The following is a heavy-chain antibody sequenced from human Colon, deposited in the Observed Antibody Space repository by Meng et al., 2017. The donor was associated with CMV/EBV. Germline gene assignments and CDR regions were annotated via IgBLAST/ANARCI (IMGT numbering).Heavy chain of an antibody. D-gene: IGHD1-26*01. CDR2: ISHTGAA. CDR3: ARVAIDSETYYFGLNFDS. CDR1: GGSVSSGGYY. Sequence: GSLRLSCNVSGGSVSSGGYYWSWIRQPPGKGLEWIGYISHTGAATYNPSLNSRVTISVDTSKNHFSLELNSVTVADTAVYYCARVAIDSETYYFGLNFDSWGQGTLVTVSS. J-gene: IGHJ4*02. V-gene: IGHV4-61*03.